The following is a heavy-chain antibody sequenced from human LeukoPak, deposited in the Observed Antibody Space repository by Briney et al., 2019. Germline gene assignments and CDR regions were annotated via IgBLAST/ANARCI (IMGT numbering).Heavy chain of an antibody. CDR3: ARDAFSGGTRFDP. J-gene: IGHJ5*02. CDR2: IYTSGNT. D-gene: IGHD1-1*01. CDR1: GASISSYY. Sequence: SETLSLTCTVSGASISSYYWSWIRQPAGKGLEWIGRIYTSGNTSYNPSLKSRVTMSVDTSKNQFSLKLSSVTAADTAVYYRARDAFSGGTRFDPWGQGTLVTVSS. V-gene: IGHV4-4*07.